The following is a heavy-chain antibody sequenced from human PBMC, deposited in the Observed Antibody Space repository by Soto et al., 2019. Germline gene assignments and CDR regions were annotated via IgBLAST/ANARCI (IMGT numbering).Heavy chain of an antibody. J-gene: IGHJ4*02. CDR2: ISAYNGNT. CDR1: GYTFTSHG. Sequence: ASVKVSCKTSGYTFTSHGISWVRQAPGQGLEWMGWISAYNGNTNYAQKLQGRVTMTTDTPTSTAYMELRSLRSDDTAVYYCARTYCSSARCYSDYWGQGTLVTVYS. CDR3: ARTYCSSARCYSDY. D-gene: IGHD2-2*01. V-gene: IGHV1-18*04.